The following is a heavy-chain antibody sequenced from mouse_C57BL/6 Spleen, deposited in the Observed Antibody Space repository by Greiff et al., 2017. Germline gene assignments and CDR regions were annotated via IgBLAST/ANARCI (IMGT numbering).Heavy chain of an antibody. CDR2: ISSGSSTI. CDR3: AGGGYYAMDY. J-gene: IGHJ4*01. CDR1: GFTFSDYG. V-gene: IGHV5-17*01. Sequence: DVHLVESGGGLVKPGGSLKLSCAASGFTFSDYGMHWVRQAPEKGLEWVAYISSGSSTIYYADTVKGRFTISRDNAKNTLFLQMTSLRSEDTAMYYCAGGGYYAMDYWGQGASVTASS.